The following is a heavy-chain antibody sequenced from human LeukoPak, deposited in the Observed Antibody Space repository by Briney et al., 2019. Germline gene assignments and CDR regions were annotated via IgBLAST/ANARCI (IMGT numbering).Heavy chain of an antibody. CDR2: IYYSGST. V-gene: IGHV4-39*07. Sequence: PSETLSLTCTVSGGSISSSSYYWGWIRQPPGKGLEWIGSIYYSGSTYYNPSLKSRVTISVDTSKNQFSLKLSSVTAADTAVYYCAMTYYYDSSGYYIIDAFDIWGQGTMVTVSS. CDR1: GGSISSSSYY. J-gene: IGHJ3*02. CDR3: AMTYYYDSSGYYIIDAFDI. D-gene: IGHD3-22*01.